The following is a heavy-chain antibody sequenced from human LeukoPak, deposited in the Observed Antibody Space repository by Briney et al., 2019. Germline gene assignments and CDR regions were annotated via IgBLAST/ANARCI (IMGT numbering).Heavy chain of an antibody. V-gene: IGHV3-13*01. Sequence: GGSLRLSCAASGFTFSSYDMHWVPQATGKGLEWVSAIGTAGDTYYPGSVKGRFTISRENAKNSLYLQMNSLRAGDTAVYYCAREEVAGHFDYWGQGTLVTVSS. CDR3: AREEVAGHFDY. D-gene: IGHD6-19*01. CDR1: GFTFSSYD. CDR2: IGTAGDT. J-gene: IGHJ4*02.